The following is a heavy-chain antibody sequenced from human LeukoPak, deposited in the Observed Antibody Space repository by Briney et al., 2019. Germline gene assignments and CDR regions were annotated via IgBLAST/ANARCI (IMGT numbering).Heavy chain of an antibody. D-gene: IGHD1-26*01. J-gene: IGHJ4*02. CDR2: VYYSGST. V-gene: IGHV4-59*13. CDR1: GGSISSYY. Sequence: PAETQSLTCTVSGGSISSYYWSWIRQPPGKGLEWIGYVYYSGSTNYNPSLKSRVTISVDTSKNQFSLKLSSVTAADTAVYYCASLYSGSYDTGAFDYFNYWGQGTLVTVSS. CDR3: ASLYSGSYDTGAFDYFNY.